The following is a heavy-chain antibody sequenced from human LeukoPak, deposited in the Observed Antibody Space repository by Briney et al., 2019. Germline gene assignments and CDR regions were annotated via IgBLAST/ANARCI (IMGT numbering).Heavy chain of an antibody. CDR2: IYHSGST. CDR1: GGSISSSNW. CDR3: ARVGSLGYSYGIDY. J-gene: IGHJ4*02. V-gene: IGHV4-4*02. D-gene: IGHD5-18*01. Sequence: SETLSLTCAVSGGSISSSNWWSWVRQPPGKGLEWIGEIYHSGSTNYNPSLKSRVTISVDTSKNQFSLKLSSVTAADTAVYYCARVGSLGYSYGIDYWGQGTLVTVSS.